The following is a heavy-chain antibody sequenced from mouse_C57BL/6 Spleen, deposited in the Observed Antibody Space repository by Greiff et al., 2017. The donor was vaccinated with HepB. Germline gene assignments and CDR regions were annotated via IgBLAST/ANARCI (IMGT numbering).Heavy chain of an antibody. CDR2: IDPETGGT. D-gene: IGHD1-1*02. CDR3: TRLRWLRRAYPMDY. J-gene: IGHJ4*01. CDR1: GYTFTDYE. V-gene: IGHV1-15*01. Sequence: VQLQQSGAELVRPGASVTLSCKASGYTFTDYEMHWVKQTPVHGLEWIGAIDPETGGTAYNQKFKGKAILTADKSSSTAYMELSSLTSEDSAVYYCTRLRWLRRAYPMDYWGQGTSVTVSS.